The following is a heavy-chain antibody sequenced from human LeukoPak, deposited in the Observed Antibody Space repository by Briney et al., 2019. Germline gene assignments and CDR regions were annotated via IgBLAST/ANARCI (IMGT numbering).Heavy chain of an antibody. CDR1: GGSFSGYY. J-gene: IGHJ6*03. CDR2: INHSGST. V-gene: IGHV4-34*01. D-gene: IGHD3-3*01. Sequence: SETLSLTYAAYGGSFSGYYWSWIRQPPGKGLEWIREINHSGSTNYNPSLKSRVTISVDTSKNQFSLKLSSVTAADTAVYYCARVTGFWSGYHNERYYYYMDVWGKGTTVTVSS. CDR3: ARVTGFWSGYHNERYYYYMDV.